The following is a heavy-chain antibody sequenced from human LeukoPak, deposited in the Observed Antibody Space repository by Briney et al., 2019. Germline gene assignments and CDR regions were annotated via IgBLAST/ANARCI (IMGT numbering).Heavy chain of an antibody. D-gene: IGHD4-17*01. J-gene: IGHJ2*01. CDR3: ARDRPDYGDGPAHLYFDL. Sequence: SETLSLTCTVSGGSISSYYWSWVRQPSGKGLEWIGYIYYSGSTNYNPSLKGRVTISVATSKNQFYLKLNFVTAADTAVYYCARDRPDYGDGPAHLYFDLWGRGTLVTVS. V-gene: IGHV4-59*01. CDR1: GGSISSYY. CDR2: IYYSGST.